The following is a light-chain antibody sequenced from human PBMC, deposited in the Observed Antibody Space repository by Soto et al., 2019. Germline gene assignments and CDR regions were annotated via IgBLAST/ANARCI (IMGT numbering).Light chain of an antibody. CDR3: QRYQSLPFT. Sequence: DIEMTQSPGSLSVSLGERATINCRSSQSVLHSSNGNNYIAWYQQKPGQPPKLLIYWSSTRESGVPDRFIGSGSGTDFTLTVSSLQAEDVAVYYCQRYQSLPFTFGPGTKVDIK. CDR1: QSVLHSSNGNNY. J-gene: IGKJ3*01. V-gene: IGKV4-1*01. CDR2: WSS.